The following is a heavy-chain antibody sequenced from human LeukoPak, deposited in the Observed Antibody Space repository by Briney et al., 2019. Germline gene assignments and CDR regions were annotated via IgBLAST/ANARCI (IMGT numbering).Heavy chain of an antibody. V-gene: IGHV4-59*08. J-gene: IGHJ4*02. Sequence: SETLSLTCTVSGGSISSYYWSWIRQPPGKGLEWIGYIYYSGSTNYNPSLKSRVTISVDTSKNQFFLKLSSVTAADTAVYYCARGTTGSIAADYWGQGTLVTVSS. CDR2: IYYSGST. D-gene: IGHD6-6*01. CDR1: GGSISSYY. CDR3: ARGTTGSIAADY.